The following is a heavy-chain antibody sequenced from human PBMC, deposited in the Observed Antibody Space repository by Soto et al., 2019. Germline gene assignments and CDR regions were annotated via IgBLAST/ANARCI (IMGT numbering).Heavy chain of an antibody. Sequence: QVQLQATGPGLVKPSETLSLICSVSGGSTSSSRYSWGWIRQAPGKGLEWMGSISYSGSTYYNPSLESRVTISVDKSKNQVSLKLTSVTAADTAMYFCAGRTPGVDYWGQGTLVTVSS. CDR1: GGSTSSSRYS. CDR2: ISYSGST. V-gene: IGHV4-39*01. J-gene: IGHJ4*02. D-gene: IGHD3-10*01. CDR3: AGRTPGVDY.